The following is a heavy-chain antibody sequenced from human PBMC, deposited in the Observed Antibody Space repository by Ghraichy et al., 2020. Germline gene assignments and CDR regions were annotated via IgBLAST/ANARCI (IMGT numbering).Heavy chain of an antibody. Sequence: GESLNISCAASGFTFSSYWMSWVRQAPGKGLEWVANIKQDGSEKYYVDSVKGRFTISRDNAKNSLYLQMNSLRAEDTAVYYCARERGYYDSSGCFDYWGQGTLVTVSS. CDR1: GFTFSSYW. CDR3: ARERGYYDSSGCFDY. D-gene: IGHD3-22*01. CDR2: IKQDGSEK. V-gene: IGHV3-7*03. J-gene: IGHJ4*02.